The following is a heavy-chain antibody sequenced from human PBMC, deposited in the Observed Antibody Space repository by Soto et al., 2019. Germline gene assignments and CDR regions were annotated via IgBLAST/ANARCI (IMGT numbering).Heavy chain of an antibody. V-gene: IGHV3-30*18. CDR1: GFTCSSYG. Sequence: GGSLRLSCAASGFTCSSYGMHWVRQAPGKGLEWVAVISYDGSNKYYADSVKGRFTISRDNSKNTLYLQMNSLRAEDTAVYYCAKSMVTDQYYFDYWGQGTLVTVSS. J-gene: IGHJ4*02. CDR2: ISYDGSNK. CDR3: AKSMVTDQYYFDY. D-gene: IGHD2-15*01.